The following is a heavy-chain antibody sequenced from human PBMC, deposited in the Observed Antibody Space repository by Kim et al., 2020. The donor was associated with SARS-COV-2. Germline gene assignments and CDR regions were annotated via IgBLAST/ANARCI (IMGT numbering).Heavy chain of an antibody. CDR2: ISSSSSYI. Sequence: GGSLRLSCAASGFTFSSYSMNWVRQAPGKGLEWVSSISSSSSYIYYADSVKGRFTISRDNAKNSLYLQMNSLRAEDTAVYYCAREGRLGHVVPAAIPYYYYYGMDVWGQGTTVTVSS. J-gene: IGHJ6*02. D-gene: IGHD2-2*01. V-gene: IGHV3-21*01. CDR3: AREGRLGHVVPAAIPYYYYYGMDV. CDR1: GFTFSSYS.